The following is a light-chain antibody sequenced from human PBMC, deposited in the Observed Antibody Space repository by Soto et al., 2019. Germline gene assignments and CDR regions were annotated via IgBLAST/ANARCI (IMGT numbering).Light chain of an antibody. V-gene: IGLV1-44*01. CDR1: SSNIGSNA. J-gene: IGLJ1*01. Sequence: QSVLTQPPSASGTPGQRATISCSGSSSNIGSNAVNWYQQLPGTAPKLLIYSNNQRPSGVPDRFSGSKSGTSASLAISGLQSGDEADYYCAAWDDSLNGYVFGTGTKATVL. CDR2: SNN. CDR3: AAWDDSLNGYV.